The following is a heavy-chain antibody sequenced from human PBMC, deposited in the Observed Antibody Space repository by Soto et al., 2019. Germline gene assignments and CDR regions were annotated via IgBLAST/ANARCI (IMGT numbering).Heavy chain of an antibody. V-gene: IGHV3-23*01. J-gene: IGHJ5*02. D-gene: IGHD2-2*01. CDR3: AKGSQDIVVVPAASFDP. CDR1: GFTFSSYA. CDR2: ISGSGGST. Sequence: GGSLRLSCAASGFTFSSYAMSWVRQAPGKGLEWVSAISGSGGSTYYADSVKGRFTISRDNSKNTLYLQMNSLRAEDTAVYYCAKGSQDIVVVPAASFDPWGQGTLVTVSS.